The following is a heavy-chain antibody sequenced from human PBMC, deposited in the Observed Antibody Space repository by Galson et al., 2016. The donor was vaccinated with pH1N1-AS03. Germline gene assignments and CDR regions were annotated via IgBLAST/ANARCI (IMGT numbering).Heavy chain of an antibody. Sequence: SLRLSCAASGFILSAYPMNWVRQAPGKGLEWVSFIGTSSTYIYYADSVKGRFTISRDNMKKSLYLQLNSLRAEDTGIYYCARDRGWNYGGLDLWGQGTLVTVSS. CDR1: GFILSAYP. J-gene: IGHJ5*02. D-gene: IGHD1-7*01. CDR2: IGTSSTYI. V-gene: IGHV3-21*01. CDR3: ARDRGWNYGGLDL.